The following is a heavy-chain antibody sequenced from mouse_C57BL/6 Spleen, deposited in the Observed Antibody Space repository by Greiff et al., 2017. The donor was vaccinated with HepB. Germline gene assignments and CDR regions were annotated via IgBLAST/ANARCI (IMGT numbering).Heavy chain of an antibody. V-gene: IGHV1-64*01. D-gene: IGHD2-1*01. J-gene: IGHJ1*03. CDR1: GYTFTSYW. CDR3: ARGYGNYWYFDV. Sequence: QVQLQQPGAELVKPGASVKLSCKASGYTFTSYWMHWVKQRPGQGLEWIGMIHPNSGSTNYNEKFKSKATLTVDKSSSTAYMQRSSLTSEDSAVYYCARGYGNYWYFDVWGTGTTVTVSS. CDR2: IHPNSGST.